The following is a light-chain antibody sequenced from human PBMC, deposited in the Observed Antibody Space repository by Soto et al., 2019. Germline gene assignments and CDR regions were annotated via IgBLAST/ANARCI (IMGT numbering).Light chain of an antibody. CDR1: SSDVGSYNL. V-gene: IGLV2-23*01. CDR2: EGS. CDR3: CSYAGSSTWA. J-gene: IGLJ1*01. Sequence: QSALTQPASVSGSPGQSITISCTGTSSDVGSYNLVSWYQQHPGKAPKLMIYEGSKRPSGVSNRFSGSKSGNTASLTISGLQAEDEADYYCCSYAGSSTWAFGTGTKVTVL.